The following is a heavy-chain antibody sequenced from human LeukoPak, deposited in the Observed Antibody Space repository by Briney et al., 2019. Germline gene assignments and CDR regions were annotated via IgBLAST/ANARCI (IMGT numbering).Heavy chain of an antibody. V-gene: IGHV3-21*04. D-gene: IGHD5-18*01. J-gene: IGHJ4*02. Sequence: GGSLRLSCAASGFTFSSYSMNWVRQAPGKGLEWVSSISSSSSYIYYADSVKGRLTISRDNAKNSLYLQMNSLRAEDTAVYYCAKASNVDTAMVRFDYWGQGTLVTVSS. CDR1: GFTFSSYS. CDR2: ISSSSSYI. CDR3: AKASNVDTAMVRFDY.